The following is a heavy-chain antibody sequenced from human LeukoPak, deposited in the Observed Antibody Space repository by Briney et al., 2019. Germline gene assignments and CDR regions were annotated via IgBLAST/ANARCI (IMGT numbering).Heavy chain of an antibody. CDR1: GGSISSYY. Sequence: SETLSLTCTVSGGSISSYYWSWIRQPAGKGLEWIGRIYTSGSTNYNPSLKSRVTMSVDTSKNQFSLKLSSVTAEDTAVYYCARVIKGLHLRHYYYYYMDVWGKGTTVTVSS. V-gene: IGHV4-4*07. CDR3: ARVIKGLHLRHYYYYYMDV. J-gene: IGHJ6*03. D-gene: IGHD2-15*01. CDR2: IYTSGST.